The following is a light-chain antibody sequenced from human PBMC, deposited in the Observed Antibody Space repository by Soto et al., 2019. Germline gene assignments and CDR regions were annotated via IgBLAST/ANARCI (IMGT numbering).Light chain of an antibody. V-gene: IGKV1-39*01. CDR2: AAS. CDR1: QSISTK. J-gene: IGKJ1*01. Sequence: DIQMTQSPSSLSASVGDSVTITCRASQSISTKLSWYQQRPGKVPKLLIYAASRLQSGVPSRFSGSKSGTDFTLTIYSLQPEDFATYYCQQSYSRVTFGQGTKVDI. CDR3: QQSYSRVT.